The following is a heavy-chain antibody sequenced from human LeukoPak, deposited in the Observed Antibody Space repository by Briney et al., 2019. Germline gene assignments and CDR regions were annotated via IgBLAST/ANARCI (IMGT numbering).Heavy chain of an antibody. CDR3: TTDRTVVVPAAIGYYYYYMDV. CDR1: GFTFSNAW. CDR2: IKSKTDGGTT. Sequence: TGGSLRLSCAASGFTFSNAWMSWVRQAPGKGLEWVGRIKSKTDGGTTDYAASVKGRFTISRDDSKNTLYLQMNSLKTEDTAVYYCTTDRTVVVPAAIGYYYYYMDVWGKGTTVTVSS. D-gene: IGHD2-2*02. V-gene: IGHV3-15*01. J-gene: IGHJ6*03.